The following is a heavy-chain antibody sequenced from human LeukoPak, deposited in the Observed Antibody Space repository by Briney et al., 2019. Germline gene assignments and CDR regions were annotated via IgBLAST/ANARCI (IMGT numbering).Heavy chain of an antibody. D-gene: IGHD5-12*01. CDR3: ARDGVSGYLYWYFDL. Sequence: GGSLTLSCASSEFTFSTNWMSWVRQTPGKGLEWVANIKQDGSEKYYVDSVKGRFTISRDNAKNSLYLQMNTLRVEDTAVYYCARDGVSGYLYWYFDLWGRGTLVTVSS. V-gene: IGHV3-7*01. CDR2: IKQDGSEK. CDR1: EFTFSTNW. J-gene: IGHJ2*01.